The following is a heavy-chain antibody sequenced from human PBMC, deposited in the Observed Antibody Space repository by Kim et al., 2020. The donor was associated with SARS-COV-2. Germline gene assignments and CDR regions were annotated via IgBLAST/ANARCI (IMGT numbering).Heavy chain of an antibody. CDR2: FSGSGIST. V-gene: IGHV3-23*01. CDR1: GFTFSAHA. D-gene: IGHD3-22*01. Sequence: GGSLRLSCVASGFTFSAHAMSWVRQAPGKGLEWVSGFSGSGISTYYADSVKGRFTISRDNYKNTVYLQMNSLRVDDTAIYYCAKDTSLSMIVVASFDHWGQRTLVTVSA. J-gene: IGHJ4*02. CDR3: AKDTSLSMIVVASFDH.